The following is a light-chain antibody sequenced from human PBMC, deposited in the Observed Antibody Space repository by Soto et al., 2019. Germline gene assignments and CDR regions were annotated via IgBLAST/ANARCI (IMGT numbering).Light chain of an antibody. V-gene: IGKV2-28*01. CDR2: LGS. J-gene: IGKJ4*01. CDR3: MQALQTPLT. CDR1: QSLLHSNGYNY. Sequence: DIVMTQSPLSLPVTPGDPASISCRSSQSLLHSNGYNYLDWYLQKPGQSPQLLIYLGSNRASGVPDRFSGSGSGTDFTLKISRVKAEDVGVYYCMQALQTPLTFGGGTKVEIK.